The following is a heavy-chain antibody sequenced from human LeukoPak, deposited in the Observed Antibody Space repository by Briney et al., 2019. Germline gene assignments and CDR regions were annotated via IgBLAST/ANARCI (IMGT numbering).Heavy chain of an antibody. CDR1: GYTFINYD. CDR2: ISTYNGNT. D-gene: IGHD3-22*01. Sequence: ASVKVSCKASGYTFINYDFSWERQAPGQGLEWMGWISTYNGNTNYAQKLQGRVTMTTDTSTSTAYMELRSLRSADTAVYYCASEYNYDSSGANAFDIWGQGTMVTVSS. CDR3: ASEYNYDSSGANAFDI. V-gene: IGHV1-18*01. J-gene: IGHJ3*02.